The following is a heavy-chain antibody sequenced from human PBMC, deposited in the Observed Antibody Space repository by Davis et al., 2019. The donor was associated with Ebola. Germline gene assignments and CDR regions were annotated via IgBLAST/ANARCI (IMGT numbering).Heavy chain of an antibody. Sequence: ASVTVSCKASGYTFTSYGISWVRQAPGQGLEWMGWISAYNGNTNYAQKLQGRVTMTTDTSTSTAYMELRSLRSDDTAVYYCAREGKTYYNFWSGMDVWGQGTTVTVSS. V-gene: IGHV1-18*01. CDR3: AREGKTYYNFWSGMDV. CDR1: GYTFTSYG. D-gene: IGHD3-3*01. J-gene: IGHJ6*02. CDR2: ISAYNGNT.